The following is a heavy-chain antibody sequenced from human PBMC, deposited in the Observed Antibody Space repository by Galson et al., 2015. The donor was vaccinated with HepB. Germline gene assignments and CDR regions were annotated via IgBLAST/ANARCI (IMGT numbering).Heavy chain of an antibody. V-gene: IGHV1-46*01. CDR1: GYTFTSYG. CDR2: INPSGGST. D-gene: IGHD3-10*01. Sequence: SVTVSCKASGYTFTSYGISWVRQAPGQGLEWMGIINPSGGSTSYAQKFQGRVTMTRGTSTSTVYMELSSLRSEDTAVYYCARDYYGSGGFDYWGQGTLVTVSS. J-gene: IGHJ4*02. CDR3: ARDYYGSGGFDY.